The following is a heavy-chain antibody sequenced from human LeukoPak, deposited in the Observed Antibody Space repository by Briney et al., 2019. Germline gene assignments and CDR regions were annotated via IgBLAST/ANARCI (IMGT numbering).Heavy chain of an antibody. J-gene: IGHJ1*01. CDR3: ARDGGDYYDSSGYPFHH. D-gene: IGHD3-22*01. CDR1: GFTFGSYN. V-gene: IGHV3-21*01. CDR2: ISTSSSYI. Sequence: PGRSLRLSCAASGFTFGSYNMNWVRQAPGKGLKWVSSISTSSSYIYYADSVKGRFTISRDNAKKSLYLQMNSLRAGDTGVYYCARDGGDYYDSSGYPFHHWGQGTLVTVSS.